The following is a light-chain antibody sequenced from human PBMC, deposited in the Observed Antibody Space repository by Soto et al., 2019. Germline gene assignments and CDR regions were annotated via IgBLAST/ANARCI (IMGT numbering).Light chain of an antibody. Sequence: EIVMTQSQATLSVSPGERATLSCRASQSVSSNLAWYQQKPGQAPRLLIYGASTRTTGIPARFSGSGSGTELTLTISSLQSEDFAVFYCQQYDNWPITFGQGTRLEIK. CDR3: QQYDNWPIT. J-gene: IGKJ5*01. CDR2: GAS. V-gene: IGKV3-15*01. CDR1: QSVSSN.